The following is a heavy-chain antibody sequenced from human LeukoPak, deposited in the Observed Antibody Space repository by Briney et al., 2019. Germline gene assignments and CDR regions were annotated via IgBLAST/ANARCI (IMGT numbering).Heavy chain of an antibody. J-gene: IGHJ5*01. CDR2: IYPGDSDT. CDR3: ARAIGYTSGWFES. D-gene: IGHD6-19*01. CDR1: GYSFTNYW. Sequence: GESLKISCKGSGYSFTNYWIGWVRQMPGKGLEWMGIIYPGDSDTRYSPSFQGQVTISADKSDSTAYLQWSSLKASDTAMYYCARAIGYTSGWFESWGQGTLVSVSS. V-gene: IGHV5-51*01.